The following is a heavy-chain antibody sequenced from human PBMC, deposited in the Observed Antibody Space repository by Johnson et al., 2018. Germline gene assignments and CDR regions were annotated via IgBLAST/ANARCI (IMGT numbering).Heavy chain of an antibody. D-gene: IGHD1-26*01. Sequence: QVQLVESGGGVVQPGRSRRLSCAASGFTFSSYGMHWVRQAPGKGLEWVAVIWYDGSNKYYADSVKGRFTISSDNSKNPLYLQMNSLRAEDTAVYYCGRELGGSVGAALYYYYYGMDVWGQGTTVTVSS. CDR2: IWYDGSNK. V-gene: IGHV3-33*01. CDR3: GRELGGSVGAALYYYYYGMDV. CDR1: GFTFSSYG. J-gene: IGHJ6*02.